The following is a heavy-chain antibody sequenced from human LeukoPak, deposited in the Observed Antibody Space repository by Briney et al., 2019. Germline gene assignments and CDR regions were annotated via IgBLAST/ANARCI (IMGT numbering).Heavy chain of an antibody. CDR1: GESFSGYY. V-gene: IGHV4-34*01. J-gene: IGHJ1*01. CDR3: ARGSGPYAEYFQH. Sequence: SETLSLTCAVYGESFSGYYWSWIRQPPGKGLEWIGEINHSGSTNYNPSLKSRVTISVDTSKNQFSLKLSSVTAADTAVYYCARGSGPYAEYFQHWGQGTLVTVSS. D-gene: IGHD6-19*01. CDR2: INHSGST.